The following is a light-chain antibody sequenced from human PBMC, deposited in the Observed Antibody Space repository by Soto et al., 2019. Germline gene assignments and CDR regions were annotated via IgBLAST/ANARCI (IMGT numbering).Light chain of an antibody. V-gene: IGKV3-20*01. CDR1: QSVSSSY. Sequence: EVVLTQSPGTLSLSPGERATPSCRASQSVSSSYLAWYQQKPGQAPRLLIYGASSRATGIPGRFSGSGSGTEFTLTISSLQSEDFAVYYCQQGRTFGQGTLLE. CDR3: QQGRT. J-gene: IGKJ5*01. CDR2: GAS.